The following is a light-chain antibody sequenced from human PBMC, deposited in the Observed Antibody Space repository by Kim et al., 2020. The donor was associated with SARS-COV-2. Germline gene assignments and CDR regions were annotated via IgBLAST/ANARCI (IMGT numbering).Light chain of an antibody. V-gene: IGKV1-12*01. CDR2: TTS. Sequence: ASIGDRGTITCRASQVIGTRLAWYQQKPGKAPNLLIYTTSNLQSGVPSRFSGSGSGTDFTLTISNLQPEDFATYYCQQANSFPFTFGPGTKVDIK. CDR1: QVIGTR. J-gene: IGKJ3*01. CDR3: QQANSFPFT.